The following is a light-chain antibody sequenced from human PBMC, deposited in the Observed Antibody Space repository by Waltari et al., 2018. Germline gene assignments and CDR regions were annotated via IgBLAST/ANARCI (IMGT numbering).Light chain of an antibody. CDR3: QKYVSLPAT. CDR1: QGVGKY. CDR2: DTS. J-gene: IGKJ1*01. V-gene: IGKV3-20*01. Sequence: VLTQSPGPLSLSPGERATLSCRASQGVGKYLAWYQQKPGQAPRLLIYDTSTRATGIPDRFSGSGSGTDFSLTISRLEPEDFAVYYCQKYVSLPATFGQGTKVQIK.